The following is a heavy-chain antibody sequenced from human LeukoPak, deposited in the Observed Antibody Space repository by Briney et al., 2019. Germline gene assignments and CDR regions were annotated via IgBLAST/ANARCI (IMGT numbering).Heavy chain of an antibody. CDR3: AREMRGGGVGAFDI. D-gene: IGHD3-16*01. V-gene: IGHV4-59*01. J-gene: IGHJ3*02. CDR2: IYYSGST. CDR1: GGSISSYY. Sequence: PSETLSLTCTVSGGSISSYYWSWIRQPPGKGLEWIGYIYYSGSTNNNPSLKSRVTISVDTSKNQFSLKLSSVTAADTAVYYCAREMRGGGVGAFDIWGQGTMVTVSS.